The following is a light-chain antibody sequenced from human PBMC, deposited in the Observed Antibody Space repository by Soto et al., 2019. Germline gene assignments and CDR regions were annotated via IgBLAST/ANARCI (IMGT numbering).Light chain of an antibody. V-gene: IGLV8-61*01. CDR2: STN. CDR3: ARYMGSGGV. Sequence: QTVVTQEPSFSVSPGGTVTLTCGLSSGSVSTSYYPSWYQQTPGQAPRTLIYSTNTRSSGVPDRFSGSILGNKAALTITGAQAHDESDDHWARYMGSGGVFGGGTKVTVL. J-gene: IGLJ3*02. CDR1: SGSVSTSYY.